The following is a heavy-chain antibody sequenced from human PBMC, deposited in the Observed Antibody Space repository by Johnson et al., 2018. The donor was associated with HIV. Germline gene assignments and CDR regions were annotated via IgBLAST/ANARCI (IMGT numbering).Heavy chain of an antibody. J-gene: IGHJ3*02. Sequence: EQLVESGGGLVQPGGSLRLSCTASGFTVSSNYMSWVRQAPGKGLEWVSVIYSGGSTYYTDSVKGRFTISRDNSKNTLYLKMNSLRAEDTAVYYCAGLPDAFDIWGQGTMVTVSS. CDR1: GFTVSSNY. V-gene: IGHV3-66*01. CDR3: AGLPDAFDI. D-gene: IGHD5-12*01. CDR2: IYSGGST.